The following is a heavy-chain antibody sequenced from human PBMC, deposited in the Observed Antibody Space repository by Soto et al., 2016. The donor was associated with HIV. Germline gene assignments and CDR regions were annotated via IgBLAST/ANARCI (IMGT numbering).Heavy chain of an antibody. CDR1: GGSFSGFY. CDR3: ARADGYSGYDXRKFDF. J-gene: IGHJ4*02. CDR2: SIKVEAP. D-gene: IGHD5-12*01. V-gene: IGHV4-34*01. Sequence: QVQLQQWGAGLLKPSETLSLTCGVHGGSFSGFYWSWIRQPLGRGWSGLGKSIKVEAPTTTPPXESSHHISRHVQEGVLPEPELCDRADTAVYYCARADGYSGYDXRKFDFXGQGTLVTVSS.